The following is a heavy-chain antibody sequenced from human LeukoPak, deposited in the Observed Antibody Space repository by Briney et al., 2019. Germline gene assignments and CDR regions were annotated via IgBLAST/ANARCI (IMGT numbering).Heavy chain of an antibody. J-gene: IGHJ3*02. D-gene: IGHD2-15*01. CDR3: ARDRHCSGGSCYSVGAFDI. Sequence: PGGSLRLSCAASGFTFSDYYMSWIRQAPGKGLEWVSYISSSGSTIYYADSVKGRFTISRDNAKNSLYLQMNSLRAEDTAVYYCARDRHCSGGSCYSVGAFDIWGQGTMVTVSS. CDR1: GFTFSDYY. V-gene: IGHV3-11*04. CDR2: ISSSGSTI.